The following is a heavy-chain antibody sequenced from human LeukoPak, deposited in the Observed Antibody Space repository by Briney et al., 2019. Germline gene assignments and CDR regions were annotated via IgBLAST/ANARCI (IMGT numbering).Heavy chain of an antibody. J-gene: IGHJ6*03. CDR2: IHYSGST. V-gene: IGHV4-59*01. CDR3: ARTTEGYAGGPGYSYYYYMDV. CDR1: GGSISSYY. D-gene: IGHD5-12*01. Sequence: SETLSLTCTVSGGSISSYYWSWIRQPPGKGLEWIGYIHYSGSTHYNPSLKSRVTISVDTSKNQVSLKLRSVTAADTAVYCARTTEGYAGGPGYSYYYYMDVWGKGTTVTISS.